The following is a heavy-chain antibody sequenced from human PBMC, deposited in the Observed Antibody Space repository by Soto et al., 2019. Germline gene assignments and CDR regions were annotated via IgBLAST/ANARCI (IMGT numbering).Heavy chain of an antibody. V-gene: IGHV1-3*04. CDR3: AMSRGWWSFDY. Sequence: QVPLVQSGAEVKKPGASVKVSCKASGYSFTTFDLHWVRQAPGQRLEWMGWIDTASGKSKYSEILQGRVTITGDTSATTAYMELSSLRFEDTAVYYCAMSRGWWSFDYWGPGTLITVSS. J-gene: IGHJ4*02. CDR2: IDTASGKS. CDR1: GYSFTTFD. D-gene: IGHD6-19*01.